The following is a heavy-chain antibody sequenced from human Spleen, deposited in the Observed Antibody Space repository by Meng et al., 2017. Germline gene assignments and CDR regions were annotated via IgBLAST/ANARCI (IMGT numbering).Heavy chain of an antibody. V-gene: IGHV3-73*01. Sequence: GESLKISCVASGGTFRNFWMTWVRQAPGKGLEWVGRIETKPNNYATSYAASVRGRFTISRDDSKNTAYLEMNSLKTEDTALYYCTIYTSGHIWGQGTMVTVSS. J-gene: IGHJ3*02. CDR2: IETKPNNYAT. CDR3: TIYTSGHI. D-gene: IGHD6-19*01. CDR1: GGTFRNFW.